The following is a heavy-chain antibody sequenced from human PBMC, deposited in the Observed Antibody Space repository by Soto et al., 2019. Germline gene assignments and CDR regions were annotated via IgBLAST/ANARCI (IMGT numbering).Heavy chain of an antibody. V-gene: IGHV4-30-4*01. CDR1: GGTIRSAAYC. J-gene: IGHJ4*02. CDR2: IYDGGTT. D-gene: IGHD3-16*01. Sequence: KPSETLSLTCTASGGTIRSAAYCWSWIRQSPDKGLEWIGHIYDGGTTYSSPSLKGRVTISADTSETQFSLKLNSVSAADTAVYYCARGPSGAKVDDWGQG. CDR3: ARGPSGAKVDD.